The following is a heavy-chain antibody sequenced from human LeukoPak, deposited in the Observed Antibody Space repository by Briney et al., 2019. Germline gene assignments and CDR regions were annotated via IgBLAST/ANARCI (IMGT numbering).Heavy chain of an antibody. CDR3: ARGRPPKYCGSSYLDY. D-gene: IGHD1-26*01. J-gene: IGHJ4*02. Sequence: GASVKVSCKASGYTFTSYGISWVRQAPGQGLEWMGWISAYNGNTNYAQKLQGRVTMTTDTSTSTAYMELRSLRSDDTAVYYCARGRPPKYCGSSYLDYWGQGTLVTVSS. CDR1: GYTFTSYG. V-gene: IGHV1-18*01. CDR2: ISAYNGNT.